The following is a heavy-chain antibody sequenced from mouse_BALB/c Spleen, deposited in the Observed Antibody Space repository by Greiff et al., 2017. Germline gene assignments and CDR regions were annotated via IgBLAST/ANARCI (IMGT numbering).Heavy chain of an antibody. Sequence: VQLQQSGAELVKPGASVKLSCTASGFNIKDTYMHWVKQRPEQGLEWIGRIDPANGNTKYDPKFQGKATITADTSSNTAYLQLSSLTSEDTAVYYCARSMITAGGYYLDYWGQGTTLTVSS. V-gene: IGHV14-3*02. D-gene: IGHD2-4*01. CDR1: GFNIKDTY. CDR2: IDPANGNT. J-gene: IGHJ2*01. CDR3: ARSMITAGGYYLDY.